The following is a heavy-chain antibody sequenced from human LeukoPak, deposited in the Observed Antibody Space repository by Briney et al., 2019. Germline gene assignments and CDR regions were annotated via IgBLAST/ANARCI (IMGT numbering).Heavy chain of an antibody. D-gene: IGHD6-19*01. CDR1: GYTFTSYG. V-gene: IGHV1-18*01. CDR3: ARVGSSGWKTSIFVY. Sequence: VASVTVSFTASGYTFTSYGISWVRQAPGQGLEWMGWISAYNGNTNYAQKLQGRVTMTTDTSTSTAYMELRSLRSDDTAVYYCARVGSSGWKTSIFVYWGQGTLVTVSS. CDR2: ISAYNGNT. J-gene: IGHJ4*02.